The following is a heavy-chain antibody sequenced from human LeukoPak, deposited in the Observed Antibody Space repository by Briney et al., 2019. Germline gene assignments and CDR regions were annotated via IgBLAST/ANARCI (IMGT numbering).Heavy chain of an antibody. CDR3: ARDSGMAVAGPPTGTDYFDY. J-gene: IGHJ4*02. D-gene: IGHD6-19*01. V-gene: IGHV1-69*13. CDR2: IIPIFGTA. Sequence: GASVKVSCKASGGTFSSYAISWVRQAPGQGLEWMGGIIPIFGTANYAQKFQGRVTITAGESTSTAYMELSSLRSEDTAVYYCARDSGMAVAGPPTGTDYFDYWGQGTLVTVSS. CDR1: GGTFSSYA.